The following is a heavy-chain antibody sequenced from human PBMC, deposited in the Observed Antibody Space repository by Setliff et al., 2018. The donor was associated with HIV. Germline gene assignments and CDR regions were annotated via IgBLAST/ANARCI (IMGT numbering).Heavy chain of an antibody. D-gene: IGHD3-9*01. J-gene: IGHJ4*02. CDR2: IDWDDNK. V-gene: IGHV2-70*04. CDR1: GFSLNTPGMR. CDR3: ARMRYFDWIMIDY. Sequence: SGPTLVNPTQTLTLTCTFSGFSLNTPGMRVSWIHQPPGKALEWLARIDWDDNKFYSTSLKTRLTISKDTSKNQVVLTMTNMDPVDTATYYCARMRYFDWIMIDYWGQGTLVTVSS.